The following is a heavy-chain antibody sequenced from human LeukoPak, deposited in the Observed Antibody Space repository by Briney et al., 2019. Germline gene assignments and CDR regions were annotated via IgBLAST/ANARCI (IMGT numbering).Heavy chain of an antibody. Sequence: AGGSLRLSCAASGFTFSSYAMSWVRQAPGKGLEWVSAMSGSGGRTYYADSVKGRFTISRDNSKNTLYLQMNSLRAEDTAVYYCAKDREYCSGGSCYDPIFDYWGQGTLVTVSS. CDR3: AKDREYCSGGSCYDPIFDY. J-gene: IGHJ4*02. CDR2: MSGSGGRT. D-gene: IGHD2-15*01. V-gene: IGHV3-23*01. CDR1: GFTFSSYA.